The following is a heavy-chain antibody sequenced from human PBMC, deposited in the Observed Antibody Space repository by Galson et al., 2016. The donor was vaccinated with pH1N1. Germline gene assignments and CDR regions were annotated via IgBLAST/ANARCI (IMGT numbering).Heavy chain of an antibody. D-gene: IGHD5-18*01. V-gene: IGHV3-30-3*01. CDR3: ARVRSSGYNYAQQFVD. J-gene: IGHJ4*02. CDR2: ISSSGDNI. Sequence: SLRLSCAASGFTFSIFAMHWVRQAPGEGLEWVAVISSSGDNIFYADSVKGRFTISRDSSKNTLYLQMNNLRPEETAFYYCARVRSSGYNYAQQFVDWGQGTLVTVSS. CDR1: GFTFSIFA.